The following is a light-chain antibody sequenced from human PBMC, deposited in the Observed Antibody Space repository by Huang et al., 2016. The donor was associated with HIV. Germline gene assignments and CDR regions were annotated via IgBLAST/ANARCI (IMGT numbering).Light chain of an antibody. V-gene: IGKV1-39*01. Sequence: DIQMTQSPSSLSASLGDTVIITCRASQNISKYLNCYQQVPGRAPKLLSYGTSNLQRGVSLMRFSGRASGTDFTLTITSLQPEDAATYFCQQSYGIPRTFGRGT. CDR3: QQSYGIPRT. J-gene: IGKJ2*01. CDR2: GTS. CDR1: QNISKY.